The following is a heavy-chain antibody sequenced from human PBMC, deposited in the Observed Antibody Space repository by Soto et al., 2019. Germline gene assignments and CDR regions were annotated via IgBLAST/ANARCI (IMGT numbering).Heavy chain of an antibody. V-gene: IGHV4-61*08. D-gene: IGHD2-21*02. CDR3: ARALRAYCGGDCYSAYFDY. J-gene: IGHJ4*02. CDR2: IYYSGST. Sequence: SETLSLTCAVSGGSISSGGYYWSWIRQPPGKGLEWIGYIYYSGSTNYNPSLKSRVTISVDTSKNQFSLKLSSVTAADTAVYYCARALRAYCGGDCYSAYFDYWGQGTLVTVLL. CDR1: GGSISSGGYY.